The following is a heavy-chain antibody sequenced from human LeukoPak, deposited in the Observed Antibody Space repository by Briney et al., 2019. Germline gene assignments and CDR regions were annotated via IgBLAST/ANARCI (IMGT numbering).Heavy chain of an antibody. D-gene: IGHD1-26*01. CDR3: ARVRVGATFDY. CDR2: ISSSSSYI. J-gene: IGHJ4*02. V-gene: IGHV3-21*01. Sequence: KPGGSLRVSCVASGFNFADYSMNWVRQAPGKGLEWVSSISSSSSYIYYADSVKGRFTISRDNAKNSLYLQMNSLRAEDTAVYYCARVRVGATFDYWGQGTLVTVSS. CDR1: GFNFADYS.